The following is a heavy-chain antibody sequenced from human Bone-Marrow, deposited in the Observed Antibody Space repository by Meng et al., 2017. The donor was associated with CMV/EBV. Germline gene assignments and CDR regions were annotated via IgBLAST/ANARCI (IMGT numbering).Heavy chain of an antibody. CDR3: AKDRAVGGYYDSSGYSDY. V-gene: IGHV3-23*03. J-gene: IGHJ4*02. CDR2: IYSGGSST. Sequence: GGSLRLFCAASGFTFSSYAMSWVRQAPGKGLEWVSVIYSGGSSTYYADSVKGRFTISRDTSKNTLSLQMNSLRVEDTAIYYCAKDRAVGGYYDSSGYSDYWGQGTMVTVSS. CDR1: GFTFSSYA. D-gene: IGHD3-22*01.